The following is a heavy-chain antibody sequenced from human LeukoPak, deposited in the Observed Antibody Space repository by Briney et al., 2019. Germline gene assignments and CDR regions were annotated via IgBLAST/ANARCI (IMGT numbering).Heavy chain of an antibody. D-gene: IGHD3-3*01. Sequence: PGGSLRLSCAASGFTFSSYGMHWVRQAPGKGLEWVAVISYDGSNKYCADSVKGRFTISRDNSKNTLYLQMNSLRAEDTAVYYCAKSTLFGVVLFDYWGQGTLVTVSS. CDR1: GFTFSSYG. CDR2: ISYDGSNK. J-gene: IGHJ4*02. CDR3: AKSTLFGVVLFDY. V-gene: IGHV3-30*18.